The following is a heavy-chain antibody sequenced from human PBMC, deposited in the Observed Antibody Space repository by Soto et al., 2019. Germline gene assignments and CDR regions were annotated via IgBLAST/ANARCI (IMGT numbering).Heavy chain of an antibody. CDR1: GDSISSYNYY. V-gene: IGHV4-39*01. J-gene: IGHJ4*02. CDR2: IYYTGST. CDR3: AGTTVTTPYYFDS. Sequence: QLQLQESGPGLVKPSETLSLTCTVSGDSISSYNYYWGWIRQPPGKGLEWIGNIYYTGSTHHNPSLKSRVTISADTSKNQFPLKLSSVTAADTAVYYCAGTTVTTPYYFDSWGQGTLVTVSS. D-gene: IGHD4-17*01.